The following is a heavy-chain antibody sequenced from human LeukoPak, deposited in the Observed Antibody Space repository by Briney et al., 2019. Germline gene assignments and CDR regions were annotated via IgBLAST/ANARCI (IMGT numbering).Heavy chain of an antibody. Sequence: PSETLSLTCTVSGVSVSSGNYYWSWIRQPPGKGLEWIGYISYSGSTAYNPSLKSRVTISMDTSRTQFSLKLNSVTAADTAVYYCARTEGAYDRAFDYWGQGTLVTVSS. CDR2: ISYSGST. CDR1: GVSVSSGNYY. CDR3: ARTEGAYDRAFDY. J-gene: IGHJ4*02. V-gene: IGHV4-61*01. D-gene: IGHD3-22*01.